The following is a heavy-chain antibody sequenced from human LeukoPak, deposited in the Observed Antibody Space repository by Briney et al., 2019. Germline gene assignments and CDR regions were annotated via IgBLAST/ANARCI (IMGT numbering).Heavy chain of an antibody. V-gene: IGHV3-7*01. J-gene: IGHJ4*02. D-gene: IGHD1-1*01. CDR2: IKQDESEK. CDR3: ARDKIEGPTKLDY. CDR1: GFTFSSYW. Sequence: GGSLILSCAASGFTFSSYWMSWVRQAPGKGLEWVANIKQDESEKYYVDSVKGRFTISGDNAKNSLYLQMNSLRAEDTAVYYCARDKIEGPTKLDYWGQGILVTVSS.